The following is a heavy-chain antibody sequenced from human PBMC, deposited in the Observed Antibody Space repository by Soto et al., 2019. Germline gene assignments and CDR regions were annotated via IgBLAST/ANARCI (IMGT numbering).Heavy chain of an antibody. CDR1: GGSISGFY. J-gene: IGHJ4*02. V-gene: IGHV4-59*01. CDR2: VHYAGSP. CDR3: ARRIYGVSDY. Sequence: PSETLSLTCTVSGGSISGFYWTWLRQPPGKGLEWIGYVHYAGSPTYNPSLKSRLNISVDKSENQFSLKLASVTPADTAVYYCARRIYGVSDYWGQGTLVTVSS. D-gene: IGHD3-16*01.